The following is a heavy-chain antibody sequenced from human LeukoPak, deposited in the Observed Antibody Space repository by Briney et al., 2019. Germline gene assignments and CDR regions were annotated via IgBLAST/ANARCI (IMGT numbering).Heavy chain of an antibody. CDR2: IYYSGST. CDR1: GGSISSYY. CDR3: VRNWGSSGYYRFDY. Sequence: SETLSLTCTVSGGSISSYYWSWIRQPPGKGLEWIGYIYYSGSTNYNPSLKSRVTISVDTSKNQFSLKLSSVTAADSAVYYCVRNWGSSGYYRFDYWGQGTLVTVSS. V-gene: IGHV4-59*01. D-gene: IGHD3-22*01. J-gene: IGHJ4*02.